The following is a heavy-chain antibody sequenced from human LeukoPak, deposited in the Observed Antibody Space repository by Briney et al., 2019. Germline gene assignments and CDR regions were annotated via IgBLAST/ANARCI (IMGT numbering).Heavy chain of an antibody. J-gene: IGHJ4*02. CDR1: GFTFSTYW. V-gene: IGHV3-7*01. CDR2: INQDGSEE. D-gene: IGHD6-19*01. CDR3: ARTYPGIAKAGTFDY. Sequence: GGSLGLSCAASGFTFSTYWMSWVRQAPGKGPEGVANINQDGSEEYYVDSVKGRFTISRDNAKNSLYLQMNSLRAEDTAVYYCARTYPGIAKAGTFDYWGQGTLVTVSS.